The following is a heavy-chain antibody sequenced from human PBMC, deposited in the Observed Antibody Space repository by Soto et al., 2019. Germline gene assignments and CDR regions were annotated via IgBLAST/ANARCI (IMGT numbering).Heavy chain of an antibody. Sequence: PGGSLRLSWAASGFTFSSYGMHWVRQAPGKGLEWVAVIWYDGSNKYYADSVKGRFTISRDNSKKTVYLQMNSLRAEDTAVYYCARDHIALDYWGQGTQVTVSS. CDR2: IWYDGSNK. D-gene: IGHD6-13*01. J-gene: IGHJ4*02. V-gene: IGHV3-33*01. CDR1: GFTFSSYG. CDR3: ARDHIALDY.